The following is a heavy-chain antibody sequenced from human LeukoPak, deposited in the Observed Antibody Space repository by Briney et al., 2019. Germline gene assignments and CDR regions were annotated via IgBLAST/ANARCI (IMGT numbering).Heavy chain of an antibody. CDR2: IYPGDSDT. CDR3: ARASGIVVVPSAYGGYFDY. Sequence: GESLKISCKGSGYSFTNYWIGWVRQMPGKGLEWMGVIYPGDSDTRYSLSFQGQVTISADKSISTAYLQWSSLKASDIAMYYCARASGIVVVPSAYGGYFDYWGQGTLVTVSS. CDR1: GYSFTNYW. V-gene: IGHV5-51*01. D-gene: IGHD2-2*01. J-gene: IGHJ4*02.